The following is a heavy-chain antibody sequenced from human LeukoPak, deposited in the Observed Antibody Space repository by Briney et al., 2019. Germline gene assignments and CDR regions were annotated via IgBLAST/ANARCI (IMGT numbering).Heavy chain of an antibody. D-gene: IGHD6-19*01. CDR3: ARGIAVADY. V-gene: IGHV3-66*01. Sequence: GSLRLSCXASGFTXSSNYMSWVRQAPGKGLEWVSVIYSGGSTYYADSVKGRFTISRDNSKNTLYLQMNSLRAEDTAVYYCARGIAVADYWGQGTLVTVSS. CDR2: IYSGGST. J-gene: IGHJ4*02. CDR1: GFTXSSNY.